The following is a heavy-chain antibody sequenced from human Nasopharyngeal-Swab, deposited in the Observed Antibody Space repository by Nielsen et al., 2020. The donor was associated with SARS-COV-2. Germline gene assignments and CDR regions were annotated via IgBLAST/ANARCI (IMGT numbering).Heavy chain of an antibody. V-gene: IGHV4-59*01. CDR1: GDSISSYY. D-gene: IGHD3-3*01. J-gene: IGHJ2*01. CDR3: ARRWTLESFWYFDL. Sequence: LRPSCTVSGDSISSYYWSWIRQLPGKGLEWIGYIYYSGTTNYNPSLKTRVTISVDTSNNQFSLKLSSVTAADTAVYYCARRWTLESFWYFDLWGRGTLVTVSS. CDR2: IYYSGTT.